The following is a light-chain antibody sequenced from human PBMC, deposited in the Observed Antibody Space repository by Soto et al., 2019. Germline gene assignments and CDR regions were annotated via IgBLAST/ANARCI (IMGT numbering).Light chain of an antibody. J-gene: IGLJ1*01. V-gene: IGLV1-47*01. Sequence: QSLLPQPPSPSGTPGQMVTISCSTNNYFSGCNYVSWYQQHPGAAPKLLIYRNDQRPSGVPDRFSGSKSGTSASLAICGLRSEDEADYFCAKWDDSLRVYVFGSGTKVTVL. CDR2: RND. CDR3: AKWDDSLRVYV. CDR1: NYFSGCNY.